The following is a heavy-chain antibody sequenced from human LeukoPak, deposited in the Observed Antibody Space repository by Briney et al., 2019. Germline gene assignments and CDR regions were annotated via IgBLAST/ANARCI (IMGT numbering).Heavy chain of an antibody. CDR1: GYTFINYD. Sequence: ASVKVSCKASGYTFINYDINWVRQASGLGLEWMGWVNANSGDTGYTQTFEGRVTMTRDTSTKTAYMELGGLRSEDTAVYYCARSPFGITRSGMDVWGQETTVIVSS. D-gene: IGHD1-20*01. V-gene: IGHV1-8*01. CDR2: VNANSGDT. CDR3: ARSPFGITRSGMDV. J-gene: IGHJ6*02.